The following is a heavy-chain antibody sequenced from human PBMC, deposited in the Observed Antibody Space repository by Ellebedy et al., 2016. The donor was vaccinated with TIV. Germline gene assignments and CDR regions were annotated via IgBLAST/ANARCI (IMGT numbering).Heavy chain of an antibody. J-gene: IGHJ6*02. V-gene: IGHV3-64D*06. CDR2: ISSNGGST. CDR1: GFTFNYYT. Sequence: GESLKISXSASGFTFNYYTIHWVRQAPGKGLEYDSAISSNGGSTYYADSVKGRFTISRDNSKNTLFLQMSSLIAEDTAVYYCVKGERSWRVYPYYYDMDVWGQGTTVTVSS. CDR3: VKGERSWRVYPYYYDMDV. D-gene: IGHD3-3*01.